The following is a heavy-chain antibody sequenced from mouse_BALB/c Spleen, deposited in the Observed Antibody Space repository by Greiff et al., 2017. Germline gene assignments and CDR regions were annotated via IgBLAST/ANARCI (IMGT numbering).Heavy chain of an antibody. CDR1: GYTFTDYW. D-gene: IGHD1-1*01. Sequence: VQLQQPGAELVMPGASVKMSCKASGYTFTDYWMHWVKQRPGQGLEWIGAIDTSDSYTSYNQKFKGKATLTVDESSSTAYMQLSSLTSEDSAVYYCARWYYYWYFDVWGAGTTVTVSS. J-gene: IGHJ1*01. V-gene: IGHV1-69*01. CDR2: IDTSDSYT. CDR3: ARWYYYWYFDV.